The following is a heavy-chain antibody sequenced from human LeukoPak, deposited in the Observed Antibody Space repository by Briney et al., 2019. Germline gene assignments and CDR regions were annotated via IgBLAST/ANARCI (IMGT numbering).Heavy chain of an antibody. V-gene: IGHV1-69*13. Sequence: GAAVKVSCKGSGGTFSSYAISRVRLAPGQGLGWVGGVIPIFGTANYAQTFQGSVTITVDESTRTAYMEVSSLRSEDTGVYYCAGTTVTTCLDYWGQGTLVTVSS. J-gene: IGHJ4*02. CDR3: AGTTVTTCLDY. D-gene: IGHD4-17*01. CDR2: VIPIFGTA. CDR1: GGTFSSYA.